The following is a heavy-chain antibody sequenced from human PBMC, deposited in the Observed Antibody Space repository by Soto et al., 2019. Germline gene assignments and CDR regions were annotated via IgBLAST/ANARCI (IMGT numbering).Heavy chain of an antibody. CDR3: ARGSSNWAYYFDF. Sequence: GGSLRLSCAASGFTFSSYSLNWVRQAPGKGLEWVSYITSSGTTVYYADSVRGRFTISRDNAKNSLYLQMNSLRDDDTAVYYCARGSSNWAYYFDFWGQGTLVTVAS. V-gene: IGHV3-48*02. J-gene: IGHJ4*02. CDR2: ITSSGTTV. D-gene: IGHD6-13*01. CDR1: GFTFSSYS.